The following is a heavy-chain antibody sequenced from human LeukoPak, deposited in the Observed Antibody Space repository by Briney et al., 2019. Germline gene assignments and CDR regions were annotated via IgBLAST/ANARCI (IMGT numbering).Heavy chain of an antibody. J-gene: IGHJ2*01. CDR1: GYTFTSYG. V-gene: IGHV1-18*01. CDR2: ISAYNGNT. D-gene: IGHD3-22*01. Sequence: ASVKVFCMASGYTFTSYGIRWVRQAPGQGLEWMGWISAYNGNTNYAQKLQGRVTMTTDTSTSTAYMELRSLRSDDTAVYYCARDRRNYDSSGKPSYFDLWGRGTLVTVSS. CDR3: ARDRRNYDSSGKPSYFDL.